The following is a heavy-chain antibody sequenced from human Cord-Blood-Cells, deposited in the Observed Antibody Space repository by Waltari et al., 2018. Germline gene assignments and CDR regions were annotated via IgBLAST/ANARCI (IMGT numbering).Heavy chain of an antibody. CDR1: GFSLSTSGVG. J-gene: IGHJ4*02. CDR2: IYWDDDK. D-gene: IGHD3-10*01. Sequence: QITLKESGPTLVKPTQTLTLTGTFSGFSLSTSGVGVGWIRQPPGKALEWLALIYWDDDKRYSPSLKSRLTITKDTSKNQVVLTMTNMDPVDTATYYCAHTYHLWTYFDYWGQGTLVTVSS. V-gene: IGHV2-5*02. CDR3: AHTYHLWTYFDY.